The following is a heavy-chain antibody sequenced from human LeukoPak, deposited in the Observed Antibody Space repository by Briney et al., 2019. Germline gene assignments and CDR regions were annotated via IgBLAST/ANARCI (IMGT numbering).Heavy chain of an antibody. CDR1: GFTFSNYW. Sequence: GGSLRLSCAASGFTFSNYWMSWVRQAPGKGLEWLANIKQDESEKYYVDSVKGRFTISRDNAKNSLYLQMNSLRAEDTAIYYCARVPTAIPGDYWGQGTLVTVSS. CDR3: ARVPTAIPGDY. J-gene: IGHJ4*02. D-gene: IGHD2-21*02. CDR2: IKQDESEK. V-gene: IGHV3-7*01.